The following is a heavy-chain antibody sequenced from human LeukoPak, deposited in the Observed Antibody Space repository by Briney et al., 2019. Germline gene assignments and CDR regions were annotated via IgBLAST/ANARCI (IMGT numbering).Heavy chain of an antibody. V-gene: IGHV3-23*01. J-gene: IGHJ4*02. D-gene: IGHD6-13*01. Sequence: PGGSLRLSCAASGFTVSSNYMSWVRQAPGKGLEWVSAISGSGGSTYYADSVKGRFTISRDNSKNTLYLQMNSLRAEDTAVYYCAKGLGGAAAGKIFDYWGQGTLVTVSS. CDR3: AKGLGGAAAGKIFDY. CDR2: ISGSGGST. CDR1: GFTVSSNY.